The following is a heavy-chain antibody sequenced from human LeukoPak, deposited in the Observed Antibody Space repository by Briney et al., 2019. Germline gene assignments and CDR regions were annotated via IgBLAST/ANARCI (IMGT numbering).Heavy chain of an antibody. CDR3: VKDQGYYDFWSGYEYFHH. J-gene: IGHJ1*01. D-gene: IGHD3-3*01. Sequence: GGSLRLSCAASGFTLSRYDMHWVRQVPGKGLEWVSAIGTAGDTYYSGSVKGRFTISRENAKNSLYLQMNSLRAGDTAVYYCVKDQGYYDFWSGYEYFHHWGQGTLVTVSS. V-gene: IGHV3-13*04. CDR2: IGTAGDT. CDR1: GFTLSRYD.